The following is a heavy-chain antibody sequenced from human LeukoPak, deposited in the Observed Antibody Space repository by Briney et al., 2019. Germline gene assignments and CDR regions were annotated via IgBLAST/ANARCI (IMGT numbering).Heavy chain of an antibody. D-gene: IGHD3-9*01. CDR2: ISSGGTT. CDR3: ARGSSYDNLRAFDI. V-gene: IGHV3-48*03. J-gene: IGHJ3*02. Sequence: GGSLRLSCAASGFTFSSYEMNWVRQAPGKGLEWVAYISSGGTTYYADSVKGRFTTSRDNAKNSLYLQMSSLRVEDTGFYYCARGSSYDNLRAFDIWGQGTVVTVSS. CDR1: GFTFSSYE.